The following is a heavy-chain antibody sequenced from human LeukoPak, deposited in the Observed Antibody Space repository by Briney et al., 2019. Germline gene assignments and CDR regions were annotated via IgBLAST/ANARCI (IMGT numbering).Heavy chain of an antibody. CDR3: RGGYSYGYSNY. V-gene: IGHV3-66*01. J-gene: IGHJ4*02. CDR1: GFTVSSNY. Sequence: GGSLRLSCAASGFTVSSNYMSWVRQAPGKGLEWVSVIYSGGSTYYANSVKGRFTISRDNSKNTLYLQMNSLRAEDTAVYYCRGGYSYGYSNYWGQGTLVTVSS. CDR2: IYSGGST. D-gene: IGHD5-18*01.